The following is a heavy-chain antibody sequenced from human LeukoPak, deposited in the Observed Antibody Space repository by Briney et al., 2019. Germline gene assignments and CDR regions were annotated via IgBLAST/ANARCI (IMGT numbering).Heavy chain of an antibody. J-gene: IGHJ4*02. CDR2: IWYDGSNK. CDR3: ARVAYCSSTSCYVLDY. V-gene: IGHV3-33*01. CDR1: GFTFSSYG. D-gene: IGHD2-2*01. Sequence: PGRSLRLSCAASGFTFSSYGVHWVRQAPGKGLEWVAVIWYDGSNKYYADSVEGRFTISRDNSKNTLYLQMNSLRAEDTAVYYCARVAYCSSTSCYVLDYWGQGTLVTVSS.